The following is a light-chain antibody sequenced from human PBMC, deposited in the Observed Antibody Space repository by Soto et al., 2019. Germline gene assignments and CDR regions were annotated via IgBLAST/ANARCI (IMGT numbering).Light chain of an antibody. J-gene: IGLJ2*01. CDR2: EVT. Sequence: QSVLTQPPSASGSPGQSVTISCTGTSSDVGGYKYVSWYQHHPGKAPKVVIYEVTKRPSGVPDRFSGSQSGNTASLIVSGLQAEDEADYYCSSYGGTNNVVFGGGTKLTVL. V-gene: IGLV2-8*01. CDR1: SSDVGGYKY. CDR3: SSYGGTNNVV.